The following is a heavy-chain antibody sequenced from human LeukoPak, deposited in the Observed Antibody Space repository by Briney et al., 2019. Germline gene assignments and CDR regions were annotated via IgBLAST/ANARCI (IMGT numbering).Heavy chain of an antibody. J-gene: IGHJ4*02. CDR1: GYSISSGYY. CDR2: IYHSGSA. Sequence: SETLSLTCTVSGYSISSGYYWGWIRQPPGKGLEWIGSIYHSGSAYYNPSLKSRVTISVDTSKNQFSLKLSSVTATDTAVYYCASAITVTTDYWGQGTLVTVS. CDR3: ASAITVTTDY. D-gene: IGHD4-17*01. V-gene: IGHV4-38-2*02.